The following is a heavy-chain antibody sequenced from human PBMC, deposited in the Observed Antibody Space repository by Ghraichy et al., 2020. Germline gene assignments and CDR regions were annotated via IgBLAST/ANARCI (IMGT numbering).Heavy chain of an antibody. CDR1: GFTFSSYW. Sequence: GESLNISCAASGFTFSSYWMNWVRQAPGKGLEWVSYITSSSRFISYADSVKGRFTVSRDNGQNSLYLQMKSLRDEDTAVYYCARGSTVVRYYYYDGMDVWGQGTTVTVSS. V-gene: IGHV3-48*02. CDR2: ITSSSRFI. J-gene: IGHJ6*02. D-gene: IGHD4-23*01. CDR3: ARGSTVVRYYYYDGMDV.